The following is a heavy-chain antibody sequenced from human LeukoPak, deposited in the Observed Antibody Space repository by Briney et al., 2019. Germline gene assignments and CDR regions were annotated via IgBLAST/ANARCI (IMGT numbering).Heavy chain of an antibody. CDR2: ISGSGGRT. D-gene: IGHD2-21*02. CDR3: AKDTRRLDCGSDCFQFDQ. Sequence: GGSLRLSCAASGFTFSSYAMSWVRQAPGKGLEWVAAISGSGGRTNYADPVKGRFIISRDSSKNTLSLLMNSLRAEDTAVYFCAKDTRRLDCGSDCFQFDQWGQGTLVTVSS. CDR1: GFTFSSYA. V-gene: IGHV3-23*01. J-gene: IGHJ4*02.